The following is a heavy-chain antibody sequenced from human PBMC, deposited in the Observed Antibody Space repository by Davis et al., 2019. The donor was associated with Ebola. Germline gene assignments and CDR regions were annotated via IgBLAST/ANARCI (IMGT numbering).Heavy chain of an antibody. J-gene: IGHJ2*01. CDR2: INHSGST. CDR3: ASSDRGGWSRRDWYFDL. D-gene: IGHD6-19*01. CDR1: GGSFSGYY. V-gene: IGHV4-34*01. Sequence: PSETLSLTCAVYGGSFSGYYWSWIRQPPGKGLEWIGEINHSGSTNYNPSLKSRVTISVDTSKNQFSLKLSSVTAADTAVYYCASSDRGGWSRRDWYFDLWGRGTLVTVSS.